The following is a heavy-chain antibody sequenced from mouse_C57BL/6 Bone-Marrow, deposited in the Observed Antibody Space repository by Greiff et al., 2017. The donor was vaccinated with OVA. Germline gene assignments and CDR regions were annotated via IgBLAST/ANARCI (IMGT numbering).Heavy chain of an antibody. V-gene: IGHV1-50*01. D-gene: IGHD2-3*01. J-gene: IGHJ3*01. CDR2: IDPSDSYT. CDR1: GYTFTSYW. CDR3: ARRGWLPAWFAY. Sequence: QVQLKQPGAELVKPGASVKLSCKASGYTFTSYWMQWVKQRPGQGLEWIGEIDPSDSYTNYNQKFKGKATLTVDTSSSTAYMQLSSLTSEDSAVYYCARRGWLPAWFAYWGQGTLVTVSA.